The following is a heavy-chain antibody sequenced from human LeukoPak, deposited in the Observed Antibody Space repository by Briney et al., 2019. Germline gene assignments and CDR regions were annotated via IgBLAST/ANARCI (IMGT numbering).Heavy chain of an antibody. CDR3: VRAMTKDHDY. D-gene: IGHD4-11*01. CDR1: GYAFTGYY. CDR2: ISPGSGGT. J-gene: IGHJ4*02. V-gene: IGHV1-2*02. Sequence: ASVKVSCKASGYAFTGYYLHWVRHTPGQGLERMGWISPGSGGTTYAQKFQGRFTMTRDTSISTAYMELSRHRSDETAVYFCVRAMTKDHDYWGQGTLVTVSS.